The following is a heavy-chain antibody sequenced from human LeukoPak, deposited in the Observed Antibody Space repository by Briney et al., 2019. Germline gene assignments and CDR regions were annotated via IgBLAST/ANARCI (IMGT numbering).Heavy chain of an antibody. CDR3: AKISMAGWELLNFDY. J-gene: IGHJ4*02. Sequence: PGGSLRLSCAASGFTFSSYGMHWVRQAPGKGLEWVAFIRYDGSNKYYADSVKGRFTISRDNSKNTLYLQMNSLRAEDTAVYYCAKISMAGWELLNFDYWGQGTLVTVSS. V-gene: IGHV3-30*02. CDR2: IRYDGSNK. CDR1: GFTFSSYG. D-gene: IGHD1-26*01.